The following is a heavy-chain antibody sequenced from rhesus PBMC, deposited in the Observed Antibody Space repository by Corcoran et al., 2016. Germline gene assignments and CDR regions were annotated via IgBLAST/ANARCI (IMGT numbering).Heavy chain of an antibody. J-gene: IGHJ3*01. CDR3: AIGGIWTGYYYAFDF. CDR1: GGSLSDSYY. Sequence: QVQLQESGPGLVKPSETLSPTCAVSGGSLSDSYYWTWIRQPPVRGLEWIGNIYGSSGSTYYNPSLKSRVTISQDTSKNQFSLKLSSVTAADTAVYYCAIGGIWTGYYYAFDFWGQGLRVTVSS. V-gene: IGHV4S7*01. D-gene: IGHD3-3*01. CDR2: IYGSSGST.